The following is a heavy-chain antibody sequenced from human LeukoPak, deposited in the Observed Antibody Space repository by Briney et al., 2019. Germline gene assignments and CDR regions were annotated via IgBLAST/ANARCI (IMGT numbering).Heavy chain of an antibody. CDR2: IHQSGST. CDR1: VGSISSSNW. D-gene: IGHD4-23*01. Sequence: SETLSLTCVVSVGSISSSNWWNWVRQPPGKGLEWIGKIHQSGSTKYNPSLNSRVTISVDKSKNQFSLILSSVTAADAAVYYCARGGNSPFDYWGQGTLVTVSS. J-gene: IGHJ4*02. V-gene: IGHV4-4*02. CDR3: ARGGNSPFDY.